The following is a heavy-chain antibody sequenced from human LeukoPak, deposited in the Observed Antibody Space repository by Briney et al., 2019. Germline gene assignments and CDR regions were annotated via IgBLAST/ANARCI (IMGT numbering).Heavy chain of an antibody. CDR3: ARSEYYYDSSGYYS. CDR2: IYYSGST. V-gene: IGHV4-61*01. D-gene: IGHD3-22*01. J-gene: IGHJ4*02. CDR1: GGSVSSGSYY. Sequence: PSETLSLTCTVSGGSVSSGSYYWSWIRQPPGKGLEWIGYIYYSGSTNYNPSLKSRVTISVDTSKNQFSLKLSSVTAADTAVHYCARSEYYYDSSGYYSWGQGTLVTVSS.